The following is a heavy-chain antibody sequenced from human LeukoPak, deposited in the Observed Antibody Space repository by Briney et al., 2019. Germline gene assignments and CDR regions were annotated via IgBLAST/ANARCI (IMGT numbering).Heavy chain of an antibody. Sequence: ASVKVSCKASGYTFTSYYMHWVRQAPGQGLEWMGMINPSGGSTSYAQKFQGRVTMTRDMSTSTVYMELSSLRSDDTAVYYCAFSSYYLQGNYYYMDVWGKGTTVTVSS. V-gene: IGHV1-46*01. CDR3: AFSSYYLQGNYYYMDV. D-gene: IGHD1-26*01. CDR1: GYTFTSYY. J-gene: IGHJ6*03. CDR2: INPSGGST.